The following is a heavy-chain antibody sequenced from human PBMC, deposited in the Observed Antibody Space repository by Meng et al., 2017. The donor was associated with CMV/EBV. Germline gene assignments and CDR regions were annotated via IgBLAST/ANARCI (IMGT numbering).Heavy chain of an antibody. CDR3: AREVVREVSWFDP. V-gene: IGHV3-30-3*01. CDR2: ISYDGSNK. J-gene: IGHJ5*02. D-gene: IGHD6-6*01. Sequence: GESLMLSFATSGFTFSSYAMHRVRPAPGKGLGWVAVISYDGSNKYYADSVKGRFTIARDNSKNTPYLQMNSLRAEDTAVYYCAREVVREVSWFDPWGQGTLVTVSS. CDR1: GFTFSSYA.